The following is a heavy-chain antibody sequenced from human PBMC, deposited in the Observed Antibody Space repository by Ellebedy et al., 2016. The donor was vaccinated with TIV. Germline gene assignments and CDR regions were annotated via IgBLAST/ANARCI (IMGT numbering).Heavy chain of an antibody. CDR3: ARRTIFGVDY. J-gene: IGHJ4*02. CDR1: GGSINSYY. D-gene: IGHD3-3*01. Sequence: SETLSLTCSVSGGSINSYYWSWIRQSPVKGLEWIGYIRYSGSTNSNPSLKSRVTLSIDTSKIQFSLKLSSVTAADTAVYYCARRTIFGVDYWGQGILVTVSS. CDR2: IRYSGST. V-gene: IGHV4-59*01.